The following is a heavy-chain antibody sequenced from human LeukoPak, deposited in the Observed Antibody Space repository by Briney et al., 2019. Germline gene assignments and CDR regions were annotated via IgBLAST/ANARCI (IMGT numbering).Heavy chain of an antibody. CDR1: GFTFSDYY. D-gene: IGHD4-17*01. V-gene: IGHV3-11*01. CDR3: AKANGDYPYYYALDV. J-gene: IGHJ6*02. CDR2: ISSSGSTI. Sequence: GGSLRLSCAASGFTFSDYYMSWIRQAPGKGLEWVSYISSSGSTIYYADSVKGRFTISRDNAKNSLYLQMNSLRAEDTALYYCAKANGDYPYYYALDVWGQGTTVTVSS.